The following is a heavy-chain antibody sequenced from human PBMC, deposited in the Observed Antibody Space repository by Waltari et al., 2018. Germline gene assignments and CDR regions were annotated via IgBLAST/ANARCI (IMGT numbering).Heavy chain of an antibody. D-gene: IGHD6-19*01. CDR2: IYYSGST. J-gene: IGHJ4*02. Sequence: QLQLQESGPGLVTPWETLSPTCTVPGGSLSSSSYYCVWIREPPGKGLEWIGSIYYSGSTYYNPSLKSRVTISVDTSKNQFSLKLSSVTAADTAVYYCASNQAVAVDYWGQGTLVTVSS. V-gene: IGHV4-39*07. CDR1: GGSLSSSSYY. CDR3: ASNQAVAVDY.